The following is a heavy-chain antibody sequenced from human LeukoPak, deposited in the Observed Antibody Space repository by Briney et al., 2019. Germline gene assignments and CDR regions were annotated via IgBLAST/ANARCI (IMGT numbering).Heavy chain of an antibody. CDR2: IYTSGST. CDR1: GGSIISSSYY. D-gene: IGHD1-1*01. J-gene: IGHJ4*02. CDR3: ARSTNCDY. Sequence: SQTLSLTCTVSGGSIISSSYYWSWIRQPAGKGLEWIGRIYTSGSTNYNPSLKSRVTISVDTSKNQFSLKLSSVTAADTAVYYCARSTNCDYWGQGTLVTVSS. V-gene: IGHV4-61*02.